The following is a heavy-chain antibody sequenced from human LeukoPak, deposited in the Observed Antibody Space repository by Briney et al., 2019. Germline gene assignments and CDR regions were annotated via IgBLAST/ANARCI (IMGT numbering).Heavy chain of an antibody. D-gene: IGHD5-12*01. Sequence: ASVKVSCKASGYTFTNYGFTWVRQAPGQGLEWMGWISANSGNTNYAPKFQGRVTMTTDTSTSTAYMELRSLRSDDTAVYYCARTSHYVDIAATIPYGIYYFDYWGQGTPVTVSS. CDR1: GYTFTNYG. J-gene: IGHJ4*02. CDR3: ARTSHYVDIAATIPYGIYYFDY. CDR2: ISANSGNT. V-gene: IGHV1-18*01.